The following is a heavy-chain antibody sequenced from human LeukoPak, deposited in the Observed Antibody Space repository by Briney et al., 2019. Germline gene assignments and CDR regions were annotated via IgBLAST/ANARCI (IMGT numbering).Heavy chain of an antibody. CDR3: ASLREGYPRY. D-gene: IGHD5-24*01. V-gene: IGHV1-69*04. J-gene: IGHJ4*02. CDR1: GGTFSSYA. CDR2: IIPILGIA. Sequence: SVKVSCKASGGTFSSYAISWVRQAPGQGLEWMGRIIPILGIANYAQKFQGRVTITADKSTSTAYMELSSLRSEDTAVYYCASLREGYPRYWGEGTLVTVSS.